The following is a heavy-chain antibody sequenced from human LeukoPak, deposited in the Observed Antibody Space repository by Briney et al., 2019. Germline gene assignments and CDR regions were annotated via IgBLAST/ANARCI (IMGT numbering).Heavy chain of an antibody. CDR3: AKDGRACSSTSCYDLAFDY. CDR1: GFTFSNYA. D-gene: IGHD2-2*01. J-gene: IGHJ4*02. V-gene: IGHV3-30*04. Sequence: GGSLRLSCAASGFTFSNYAIHWVRQAPGKGLEWVAVISYDGSNKYYADSVKGRFTISRDNSKNTLYLQMNSLRAEDTAVYYCAKDGRACSSTSCYDLAFDYWGQGTLVTVSS. CDR2: ISYDGSNK.